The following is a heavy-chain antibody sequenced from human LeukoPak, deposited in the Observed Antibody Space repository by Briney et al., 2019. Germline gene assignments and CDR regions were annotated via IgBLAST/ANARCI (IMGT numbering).Heavy chain of an antibody. D-gene: IGHD6-19*01. Sequence: SETLSLTRTVSLGSISSYYWSWIRQPPPQGLGWIGYIYYTGNTNYNPSLNSRVTIPVDTSKQQFSLKLSSVTAADTAVYYCSRRSKAVAGLAFDIWGQGTMVTVSS. J-gene: IGHJ3*02. V-gene: IGHV4-59*08. CDR1: LGSISSYY. CDR2: IYYTGNT. CDR3: SRRSKAVAGLAFDI.